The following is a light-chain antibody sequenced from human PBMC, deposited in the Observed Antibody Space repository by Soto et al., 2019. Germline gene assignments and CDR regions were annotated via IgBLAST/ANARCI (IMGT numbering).Light chain of an antibody. CDR3: CSYAGGTLFYF. Sequence: QSALTQPRSVSGSTGQSVTISCTGTSSDVGGYNYVSWYQHHPDKAPKLIIYEVDKRPSGISDRFSGSKSGNTASLTISGLQAEDEADYYCCSYAGGTLFYFIGTGTKVTAL. CDR2: EVD. J-gene: IGLJ1*01. V-gene: IGLV2-11*01. CDR1: SSDVGGYNY.